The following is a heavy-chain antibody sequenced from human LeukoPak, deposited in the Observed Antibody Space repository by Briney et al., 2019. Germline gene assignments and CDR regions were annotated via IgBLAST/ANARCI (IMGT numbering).Heavy chain of an antibody. D-gene: IGHD3-22*01. J-gene: IGHJ4*02. V-gene: IGHV3-21*01. CDR1: GFTFRSYW. Sequence: GGSLRLSCAASGFTFRSYWMSWVRQAPGKGLEWVSSISSSSSYIYYADSVKGRFTISRDNAKNSLYLQMNSLRAEDTAVYYCARDLIYYDSSGYYYGGVIDYWGQGTLVTVSS. CDR3: ARDLIYYDSSGYYYGGVIDY. CDR2: ISSSSSYI.